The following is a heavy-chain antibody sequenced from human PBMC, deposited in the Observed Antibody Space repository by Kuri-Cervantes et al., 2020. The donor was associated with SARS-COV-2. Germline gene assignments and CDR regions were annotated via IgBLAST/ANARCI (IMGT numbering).Heavy chain of an antibody. Sequence: LSLTCAASGFTFSSHWIHWVRQAPGKGLVWVSRINPDGSYTNNADSVKGRFTLSRDNAKNMLFLQMNSLRAEDTAVYYCVRDGDHWNFDYWGQGTLVTVSS. CDR1: GFTFSSHW. J-gene: IGHJ4*02. D-gene: IGHD1-1*01. V-gene: IGHV3-74*01. CDR2: INPDGSYT. CDR3: VRDGDHWNFDY.